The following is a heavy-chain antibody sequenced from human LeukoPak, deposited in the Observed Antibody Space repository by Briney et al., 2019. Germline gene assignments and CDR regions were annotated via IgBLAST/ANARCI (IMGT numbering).Heavy chain of an antibody. Sequence: SETLSLTCAVSGGSISSGGYSWSWIRQPPGKGLEWIGYIYHSGSTYYNPSLKSRVTISVDRSKNQFFLKLSSVTAADTAVYYCARGGRYCSGGSCYFLDYWGQGTLVTVSS. V-gene: IGHV4-30-2*01. CDR1: GGSISSGGYS. J-gene: IGHJ4*02. CDR2: IYHSGST. D-gene: IGHD2-15*01. CDR3: ARGGRYCSGGSCYFLDY.